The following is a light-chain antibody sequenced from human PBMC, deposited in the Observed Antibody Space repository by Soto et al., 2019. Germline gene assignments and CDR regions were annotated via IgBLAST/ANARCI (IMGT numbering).Light chain of an antibody. Sequence: EIVLTQSPATLSLSPGEKATLSCRASPSVSNYVAWYQQKPGKAPRLLMYDASIRATGIPARFSGTGSGTDFTLTITSLQPEDFAVYYCQHRSDWPWAFGQGTKVEIK. CDR3: QHRSDWPWA. CDR2: DAS. J-gene: IGKJ1*01. CDR1: PSVSNY. V-gene: IGKV3-11*01.